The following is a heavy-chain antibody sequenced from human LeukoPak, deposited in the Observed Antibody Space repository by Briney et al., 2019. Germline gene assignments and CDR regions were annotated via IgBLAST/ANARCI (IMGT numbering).Heavy chain of an antibody. CDR2: ISWNSGSI. D-gene: IGHD4-23*01. V-gene: IGHV3-9*01. Sequence: GGSLRLSCAASGFTFDDYAMHWVRQAPGKGLGWVSGISWNSGSIGYADSVKGRFTISRDNAKNSLYLQMNSLRAEDTALYYCAKALTTVVTRGAFDIWGQGTMVTVSS. CDR1: GFTFDDYA. CDR3: AKALTTVVTRGAFDI. J-gene: IGHJ3*02.